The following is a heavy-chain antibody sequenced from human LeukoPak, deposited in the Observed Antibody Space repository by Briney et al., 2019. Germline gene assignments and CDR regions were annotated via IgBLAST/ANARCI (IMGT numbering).Heavy chain of an antibody. J-gene: IGHJ3*02. CDR2: IIPIFGTA. D-gene: IGHD3-16*01. CDR3: ARDWGSAENAFDI. Sequence: SVKVSCKASGGTFSSYAISWVRQAPGQGLEWMGGIIPIFGTANYAQKLQGRVTVTTDTSTSTAYMELRSLRSDDTAVYYCARDWGSAENAFDIWGQGTMVTVSS. V-gene: IGHV1-69*05. CDR1: GGTFSSYA.